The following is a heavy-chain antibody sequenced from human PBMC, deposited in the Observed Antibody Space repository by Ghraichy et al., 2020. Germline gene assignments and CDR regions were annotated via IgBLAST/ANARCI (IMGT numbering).Heavy chain of an antibody. J-gene: IGHJ6*02. CDR3: ARVLPGQGDTAAMDV. D-gene: IGHD5-18*01. CDR1: GGTFSSYA. Sequence: SVKVSCKASGGTFSSYAISWVRQAPGQGLEWMGGIIPIFGTANYAQKFQGRVTITADESTSTAYMELSSLRSEDTAVYYCARVLPGQGDTAAMDVWGQGTTVTVSS. CDR2: IIPIFGTA. V-gene: IGHV1-69*13.